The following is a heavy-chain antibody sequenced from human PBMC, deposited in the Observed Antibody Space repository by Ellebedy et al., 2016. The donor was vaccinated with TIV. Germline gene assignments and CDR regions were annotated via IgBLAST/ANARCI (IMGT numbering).Heavy chain of an antibody. D-gene: IGHD6-6*01. V-gene: IGHV3-74*01. Sequence: GGSLRLSXAGSGYTFSTYWMHWVRQAPGKGLVWISRISPDGTSTNYADSVKGRFTISRDNAKNTLYLQMNSLRAEDAAVYYCAKDYEQLTTDYWGQGTLVTVSS. J-gene: IGHJ4*02. CDR1: GYTFSTYW. CDR2: ISPDGTST. CDR3: AKDYEQLTTDY.